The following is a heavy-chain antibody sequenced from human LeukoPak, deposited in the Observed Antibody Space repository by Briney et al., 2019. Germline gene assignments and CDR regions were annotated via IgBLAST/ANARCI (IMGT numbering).Heavy chain of an antibody. CDR2: IYHSGDT. Sequence: SETLSLTCTVSGGSISSGGYYWHWVRQHPGKGLEWIGNIYHSGDTDYNPSLRSRVTISVDTSMNQFSLKLNSVTAADTAVYYCARDQQLAHFDSWGQGTLVTVSS. D-gene: IGHD1-1*01. CDR3: ARDQQLAHFDS. V-gene: IGHV4-31*03. CDR1: GGSISSGGYY. J-gene: IGHJ4*02.